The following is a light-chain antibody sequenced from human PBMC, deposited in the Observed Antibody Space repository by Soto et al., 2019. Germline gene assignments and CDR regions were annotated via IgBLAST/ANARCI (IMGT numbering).Light chain of an antibody. J-gene: IGKJ1*01. V-gene: IGKV3-20*01. Sequence: EIVLTQSPGTLSLSPGERATLSCRASQSVSSSYLAWYQQKPGQAPRLLIYGASSRATGIPDRFSGSGSGKDFTLTISKLEPEDFAVYYCQQYGSSPPWTCGQGTRVDIK. CDR2: GAS. CDR3: QQYGSSPPWT. CDR1: QSVSSSY.